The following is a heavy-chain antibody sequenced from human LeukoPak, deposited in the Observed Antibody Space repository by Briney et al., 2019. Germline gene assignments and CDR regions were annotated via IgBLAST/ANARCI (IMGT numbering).Heavy chain of an antibody. J-gene: IGHJ3*02. CDR2: IYPGDSDT. Sequence: GESLKISCKGSGYSFTSYWIGWVRQMPGKGLEWMGIIYPGDSDTRYSPSFQGQVTISADKSISTAYLQWSSLKASDTAMYYCARPCGGDCASDAFDIWGQGTMVTVSS. CDR1: GYSFTSYW. V-gene: IGHV5-51*01. CDR3: ARPCGGDCASDAFDI. D-gene: IGHD2-21*02.